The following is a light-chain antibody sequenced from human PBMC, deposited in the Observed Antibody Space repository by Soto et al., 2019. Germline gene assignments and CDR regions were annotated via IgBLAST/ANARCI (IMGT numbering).Light chain of an antibody. J-gene: IGKJ4*01. V-gene: IGKV1-33*01. CDR2: HVS. CDR1: QDISDY. Sequence: DIQMTQSPSSLSASVGDRVTITCQASQDISDYLNWYQQKPGKAPKLLIYHVSNLETGVPSRFIGSGSGTDFSFTISSLQPEDIATYYCQQYYILPPAFGGGTKVEIK. CDR3: QQYYILPPA.